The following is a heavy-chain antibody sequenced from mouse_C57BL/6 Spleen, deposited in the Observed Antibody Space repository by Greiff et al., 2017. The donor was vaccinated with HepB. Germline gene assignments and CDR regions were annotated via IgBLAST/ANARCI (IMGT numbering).Heavy chain of an antibody. D-gene: IGHD2-3*01. CDR1: GFTFSNYW. J-gene: IGHJ2*01. V-gene: IGHV6-3*01. CDR3: TGAYDGYYEDFDY. CDR2: IRLKSDNYAT. Sequence: EVMLVESGGGLVQPGGSMKLSCVASGFTFSNYWMNWVRQSPEKGLEWVAQIRLKSDNYATHYAESVKGRFTISRDDSKSSVYLQMNNLRAEDTGIYYCTGAYDGYYEDFDYWGQGTTLTVSS.